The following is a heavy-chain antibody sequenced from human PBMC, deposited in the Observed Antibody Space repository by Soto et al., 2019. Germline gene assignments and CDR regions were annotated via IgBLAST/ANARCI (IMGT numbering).Heavy chain of an antibody. CDR1: GFTFSSYA. CDR2: ISGSGGTT. CDR3: AKTANGWFSAFDI. J-gene: IGHJ3*02. Sequence: EVQLLESGGGLVQPGGSLRLSCAASGFTFSSYAMSWVRQAPGKGLEWVSAISGSGGTTYYADSVKGRFTFSRDYSKNTLYLQMNSLRAEDTAVYYCAKTANGWFSAFDIWGQGTMVTVPS. V-gene: IGHV3-23*01. D-gene: IGHD6-19*01.